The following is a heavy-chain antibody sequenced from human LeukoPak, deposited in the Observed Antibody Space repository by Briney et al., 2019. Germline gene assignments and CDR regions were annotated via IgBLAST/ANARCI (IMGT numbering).Heavy chain of an antibody. CDR2: IKQDGSEK. CDR1: GFTFSSYW. V-gene: IGHV3-7*01. CDR3: ARESCSGGSCYGDY. Sequence: GGSLRLSCAASGFTFSSYWMSWVRQAPGKGLEWVANIKQDGSEKYYVDSVKGRFIISRDNAKNSLYLQMNSLRAEDTAVYYCARESCSGGSCYGDYWGQGTLVTVSS. D-gene: IGHD2-15*01. J-gene: IGHJ4*02.